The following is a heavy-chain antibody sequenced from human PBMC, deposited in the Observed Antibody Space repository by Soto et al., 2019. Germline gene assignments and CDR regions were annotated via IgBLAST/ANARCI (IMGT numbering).Heavy chain of an antibody. CDR2: IYYSGST. CDR3: ARHRGYGDYDY. V-gene: IGHV4-59*08. Sequence: ETLSLTCTVSGGSISSYYWSWIRQPPGKGLEWIGYIYYSGSTNYNPSLKSRVTISVDTSKNQFSLKLSSVTAADTAVYYCARHRGYGDYDYWGQGTLVTVSS. D-gene: IGHD4-17*01. CDR1: GGSISSYY. J-gene: IGHJ4*02.